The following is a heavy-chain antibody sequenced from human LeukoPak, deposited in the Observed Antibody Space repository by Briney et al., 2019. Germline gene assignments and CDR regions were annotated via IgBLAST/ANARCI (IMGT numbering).Heavy chain of an antibody. D-gene: IGHD1-7*01. CDR2: IIPIFGTA. CDR3: ARDSGTTGDVFDI. J-gene: IGHJ3*02. V-gene: IGHV1-69*01. Sequence: EASVKVSCKASGGTFSSYAISWVRQAPGQGLEWMGGIIPIFGTANYAQKFQGRVTITADESTSTAYMELSSLRSEDTAVYYCARDSGTTGDVFDIWGQGTMVTVSS. CDR1: GGTFSSYA.